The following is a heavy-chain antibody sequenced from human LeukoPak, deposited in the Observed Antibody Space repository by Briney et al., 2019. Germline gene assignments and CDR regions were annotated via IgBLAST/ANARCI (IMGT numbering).Heavy chain of an antibody. CDR1: GFTVSSKY. D-gene: IGHD3-3*01. CDR2: IYSGSST. J-gene: IGHJ4*02. CDR3: ARGPLGSGYSMLDY. V-gene: IGHV3-53*01. Sequence: GGSLRLPCAASGFTVSSKYMSWVRQAPGKGLEWLSIIYSGSSTHYADSVKGRFTISRDNSKNTLYLQMNSLRAEDTAVYYCARGPLGSGYSMLDYWGQGTLVTVSS.